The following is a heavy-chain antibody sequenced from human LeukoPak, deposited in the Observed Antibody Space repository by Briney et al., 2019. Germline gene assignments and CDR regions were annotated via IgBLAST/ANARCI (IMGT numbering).Heavy chain of an antibody. V-gene: IGHV1-46*01. J-gene: IGHJ4*02. D-gene: IGHD3-22*01. CDR1: GYTFSKFY. CDR3: ARTSSGYYAHFDL. Sequence: ASVKVSCKASGYTFSKFYIHWVRQAPGQGLEWMGLLNTQPNNDYTNYAQKFQGRVTLTRDMSTNTVYMKLSSLTSEDTAVSYCARTSSGYYAHFDLWGQGTLVTVS. CDR2: LNTQPNNDYT.